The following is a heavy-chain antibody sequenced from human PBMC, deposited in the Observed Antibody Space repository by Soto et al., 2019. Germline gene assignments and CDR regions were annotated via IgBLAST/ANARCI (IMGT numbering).Heavy chain of an antibody. CDR1: AGSVNSDRYY. J-gene: IGHJ6*02. V-gene: IGHV4-61*01. CDR2: LYYSGST. D-gene: IGHD3-10*01. Sequence: VQLQESGPGLVKPSEALSLTCTVSAGSVNSDRYYWTWIREPPGKRLEWIGSLYYSGSTNYNPSLKSRVTISVDTSKNQFSLKLSSVTAADTAVYCARESREFSSSGGLDVWGQGTTVTVSS. CDR3: ARESREFSSSGGLDV.